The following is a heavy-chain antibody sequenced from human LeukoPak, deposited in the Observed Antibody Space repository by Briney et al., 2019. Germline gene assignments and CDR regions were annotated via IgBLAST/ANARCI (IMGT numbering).Heavy chain of an antibody. Sequence: SGGSLRLSCAASGFTFSSYAMSWVRQAPGKGLEWIGEINHSGSTNYNPSLKSRVTISVDTSKNQFSLKLSSVTAADTAVYYCARGAEMAQDYWGQGTLITVSS. V-gene: IGHV4-34*01. CDR2: INHSGST. CDR1: GFTFSSYA. D-gene: IGHD5-24*01. CDR3: ARGAEMAQDY. J-gene: IGHJ4*02.